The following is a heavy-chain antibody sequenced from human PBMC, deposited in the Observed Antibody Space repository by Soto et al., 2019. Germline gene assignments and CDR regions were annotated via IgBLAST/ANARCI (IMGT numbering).Heavy chain of an antibody. CDR3: ARWTVGTNPNWLGP. CDR1: GFTVSSSY. D-gene: IGHD1-26*01. CDR2: IYKSGDT. J-gene: IGHJ5*02. Sequence: EVQLVESGGGLVQPGGSLRLSCAASGFTVSSSYLYWVRQAPGKGLEWVSSIYKSGDTYYADSVKGRFTISRDNYKSILFLQMNSLRPEYTAVYYCARWTVGTNPNWLGPWGQGTLVTVSS. V-gene: IGHV3-66*01.